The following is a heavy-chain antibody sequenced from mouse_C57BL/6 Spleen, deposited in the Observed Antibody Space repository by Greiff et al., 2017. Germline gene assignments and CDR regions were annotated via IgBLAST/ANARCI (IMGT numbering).Heavy chain of an antibody. CDR2: IDPSDSYT. CDR1: GYTFTSYW. Sequence: QVQLQQPGAELVMPGASVKLSCKASGYTFTSYWMHWVKQRPGQGLEWIGEIDPSDSYTNYNQKFKGKSTLTVDKASSTAYMQRSSLTSEDSAVYYCARGCTTGENAMDYWGQGTSVTVSS. V-gene: IGHV1-69*01. CDR3: ARGCTTGENAMDY. D-gene: IGHD1-1*01. J-gene: IGHJ4*01.